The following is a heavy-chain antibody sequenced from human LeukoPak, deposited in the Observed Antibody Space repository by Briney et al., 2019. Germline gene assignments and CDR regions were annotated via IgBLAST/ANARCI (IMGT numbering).Heavy chain of an antibody. CDR2: IYWDDDK. CDR3: AHRSGWVLGFDP. Sequence: SGPTPVKPTQTLTLTCTFSGFSLSTSGVGVGWIRQPPGKALEWLALIYWDDDKRYSPSLKSRLTITKDTSKNQVVLTMTNMDPVDTATYYCAHRSGWVLGFDPWGQGTLVTVSS. D-gene: IGHD6-19*01. J-gene: IGHJ5*02. V-gene: IGHV2-5*02. CDR1: GFSLSTSGVG.